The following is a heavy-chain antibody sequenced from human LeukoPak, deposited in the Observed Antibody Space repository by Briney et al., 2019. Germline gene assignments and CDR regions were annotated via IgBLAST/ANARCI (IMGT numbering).Heavy chain of an antibody. V-gene: IGHV3-66*01. J-gene: IGHJ4*02. Sequence: PGGSLRLSCVASGFRFSDYEMNWVRQAPGKGLEWVSVIHPGGTIYYADSVKGTFTISRDNSKNTLYLEMNTLRVEDTAVYYCAMYSSAWYAVYWGQGTLVTVSS. CDR1: GFRFSDYE. CDR3: AMYSSAWYAVY. D-gene: IGHD6-19*01. CDR2: IHPGGTI.